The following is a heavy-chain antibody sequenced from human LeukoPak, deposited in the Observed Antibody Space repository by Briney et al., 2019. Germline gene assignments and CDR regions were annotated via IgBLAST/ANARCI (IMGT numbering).Heavy chain of an antibody. Sequence: PGGSLRLSCAASGFTFSSYSMNWVRQAPGKGLEWVSYISSSSSTIYYADSVKGRFTISRDNAKNSLYLQMNSLRAEDTAVYYCARVPSSGISLADYWGQGTLVTVSS. CDR2: ISSSSSTI. CDR1: GFTFSSYS. J-gene: IGHJ4*02. CDR3: ARVPSSGISLADY. D-gene: IGHD6-19*01. V-gene: IGHV3-48*01.